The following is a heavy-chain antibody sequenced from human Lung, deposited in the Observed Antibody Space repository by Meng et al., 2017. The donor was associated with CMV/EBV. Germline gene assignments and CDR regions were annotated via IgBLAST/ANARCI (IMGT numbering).Heavy chain of an antibody. Sequence: SETLSLXXTVSGGSISSSSYYWGWIRQPPGKGLEWIGSIYYSGGTYYNPSLKSRVTISVDTSKNQFSLKLSSVTAADTAVYYCARQRPVLDAFDIWGQGKXV. J-gene: IGHJ3*02. V-gene: IGHV4-39*01. CDR1: GGSISSSSYY. D-gene: IGHD3-3*01. CDR3: ARQRPVLDAFDI. CDR2: IYYSGGT.